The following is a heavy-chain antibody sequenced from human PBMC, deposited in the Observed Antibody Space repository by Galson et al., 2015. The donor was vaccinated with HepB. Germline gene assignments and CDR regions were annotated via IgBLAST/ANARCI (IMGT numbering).Heavy chain of an antibody. V-gene: IGHV3-30*18. CDR2: ISDDGTKQ. Sequence: SLRLSCAASGFTFSRYGMHWVRQAPGKGLEWVAVISDDGTKQNYGDSVKGRFTISRDNSKNTLFLQMNSLRADDTAVYYCAKVYSYSSGYYYFNSWGQGTLVTVSS. CDR1: GFTFSRYG. J-gene: IGHJ4*02. D-gene: IGHD3-22*01. CDR3: AKVYSYSSGYYYFNS.